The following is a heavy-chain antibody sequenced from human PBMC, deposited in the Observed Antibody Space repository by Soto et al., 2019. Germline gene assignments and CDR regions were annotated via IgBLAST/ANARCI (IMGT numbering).Heavy chain of an antibody. V-gene: IGHV1-18*01. D-gene: IGHD3-10*01. J-gene: IGHJ4*02. CDR2: ISAYNGNT. CDR1: GYTFTSYG. Sequence: QVQLEQSGAEVKKPGASVKVSCKASGYTFTSYGISWVRQAPGQGLEWMGWISAYNGNTNYAQKLQGRVTMTTDTSTSTAYMELRSLRSDDTAVYYCARGRNARNVLLWFGEPYDYWGQGTLVTVSS. CDR3: ARGRNARNVLLWFGEPYDY.